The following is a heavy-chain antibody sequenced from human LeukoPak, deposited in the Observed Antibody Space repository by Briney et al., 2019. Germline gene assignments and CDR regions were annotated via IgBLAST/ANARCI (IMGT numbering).Heavy chain of an antibody. D-gene: IGHD2-21*01. Sequence: GVSLRLSCAASGFTFSSYAMSWVRQAPGKGLEWVSAISGSGGSTYYADSVKGQFTISRDNSKNTLYLQMNSLRAEDTAVYYCAKFLPTHIVVANYYFDYWGQGTLVTVSS. J-gene: IGHJ4*02. CDR3: AKFLPTHIVVANYYFDY. V-gene: IGHV3-23*01. CDR1: GFTFSSYA. CDR2: ISGSGGST.